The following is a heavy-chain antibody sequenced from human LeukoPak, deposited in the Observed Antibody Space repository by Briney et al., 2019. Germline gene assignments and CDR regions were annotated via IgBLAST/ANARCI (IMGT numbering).Heavy chain of an antibody. D-gene: IGHD1-26*01. Sequence: SGGSLRLSCATSGFTFSSYSMNWVRQAPGKGLEWVSYISSSSSTIYYADSVKGRFTISRDNAKNSLYLQMNSLRAEDTAVYYCAREEIVGECYYYYGMDVWGQGTTVTVSS. V-gene: IGHV3-48*01. CDR1: GFTFSSYS. J-gene: IGHJ6*02. CDR2: ISSSSSTI. CDR3: AREEIVGECYYYYGMDV.